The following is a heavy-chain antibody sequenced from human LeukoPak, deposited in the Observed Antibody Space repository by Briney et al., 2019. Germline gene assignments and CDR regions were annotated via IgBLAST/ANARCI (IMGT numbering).Heavy chain of an antibody. CDR3: ARTIAVAGNGFDY. J-gene: IGHJ4*02. CDR1: GGTFSSYA. V-gene: IGHV1-69*04. D-gene: IGHD6-19*01. CDR2: IIPILGIA. Sequence: GASVKVSCKASGGTFSSYAISWVRQAPGQGLEWTGRIIPILGIANYAQKFQGRVTITADKSTSTAYMELSSLRSEDTAGYYCARTIAVAGNGFDYWGQGTLVTVSS.